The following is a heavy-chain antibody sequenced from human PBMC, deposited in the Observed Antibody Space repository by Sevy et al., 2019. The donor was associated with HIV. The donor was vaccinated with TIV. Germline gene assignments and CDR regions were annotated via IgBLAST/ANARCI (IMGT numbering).Heavy chain of an antibody. CDR2: IKVDGSER. Sequence: GGSLRLSCAASGFTFSSYWMSWVRQAPGKGLEWVAHIKVDGSERYYVDSVKGRFTISRENAKNSLSLEMNSLRAEDTAVYYCARDCSSTSCLWGLDVWGQGTTVTVSS. D-gene: IGHD2-2*01. J-gene: IGHJ6*02. CDR1: GFTFSSYW. CDR3: ARDCSSTSCLWGLDV. V-gene: IGHV3-7*03.